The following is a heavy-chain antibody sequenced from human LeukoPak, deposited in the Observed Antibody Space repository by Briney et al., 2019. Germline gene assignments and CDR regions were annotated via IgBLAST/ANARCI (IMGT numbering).Heavy chain of an antibody. V-gene: IGHV6-1*01. CDR3: SRSDGASDFDY. Sequence: SQTLSLTCAISGDSVSSNRASWTWIRQSPSRGLEWLGRTYYRSKWYNDYAVSLKSRVSINPDTSKNQFSLQLNSVTPEDTAVYYCSRSDGASDFDYWGQGTLVTVSS. CDR2: TYYRSKWYN. D-gene: IGHD5-24*01. CDR1: GDSVSSNRAS. J-gene: IGHJ4*02.